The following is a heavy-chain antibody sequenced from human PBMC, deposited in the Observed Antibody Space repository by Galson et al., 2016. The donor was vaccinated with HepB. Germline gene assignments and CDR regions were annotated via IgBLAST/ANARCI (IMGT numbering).Heavy chain of an antibody. CDR3: ARGYSSDWPVGPY. Sequence: SETLSLTCSVYGGSFSGYYWTWVRQPPGKGLEWIGEVSHTGGTDYNPSLKSRVTLSVDTSKDQFSLILTSVTAADTAVYYCARGYSSDWPVGPYWGPGTLVTVSS. J-gene: IGHJ4*02. D-gene: IGHD6-19*01. CDR2: VSHTGGT. CDR1: GGSFSGYY. V-gene: IGHV4-34*01.